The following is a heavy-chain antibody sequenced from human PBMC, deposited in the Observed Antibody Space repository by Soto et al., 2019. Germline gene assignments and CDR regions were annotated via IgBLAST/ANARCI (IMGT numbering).Heavy chain of an antibody. D-gene: IGHD3-16*02. V-gene: IGHV3-30*18. CDR1: GFTFSSYG. Sequence: QVQLVESGGDVVQPGRSLRLSCAASGFTFSSYGMHWVRQAPGKGLEWVAVISYDGSNKYYADSVKGRFTISRDNSKNTLYLQMNSLRAEDTAVYYCAKSLPEDGLDYWGQGTLVTVSS. CDR3: AKSLPEDGLDY. J-gene: IGHJ4*02. CDR2: ISYDGSNK.